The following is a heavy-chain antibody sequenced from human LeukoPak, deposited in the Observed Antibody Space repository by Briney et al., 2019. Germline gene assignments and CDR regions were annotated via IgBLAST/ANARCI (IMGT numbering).Heavy chain of an antibody. Sequence: GGSLRLFRAASGFTFSSYAMSWVRQTPRKGLEWVSAISGSGGSTYYADSVKGRFTITRDNSKNTLYLQMNSLRAEDTAVYSCAGAVEGSGSYLVDYWGQGTLVTVSS. CDR2: ISGSGGST. V-gene: IGHV3-23*01. CDR1: GFTFSSYA. J-gene: IGHJ4*02. D-gene: IGHD3-10*01. CDR3: AGAVEGSGSYLVDY.